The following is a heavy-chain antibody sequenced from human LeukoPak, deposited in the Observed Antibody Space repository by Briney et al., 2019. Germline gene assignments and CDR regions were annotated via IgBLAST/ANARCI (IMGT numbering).Heavy chain of an antibody. J-gene: IGHJ4*02. V-gene: IGHV1-69*13. Sequence: ASVKVSCKASGGTFSNYALSWVRQAPGQWLEWMGGIIPIFGTANYAQKFQGRVTITADESTSTAYMELSSLRSEDTAVYYCARAVYCTSTTCYAFDYWGQGTLATVSS. CDR2: IIPIFGTA. CDR3: ARAVYCTSTTCYAFDY. CDR1: GGTFSNYA. D-gene: IGHD2-2*01.